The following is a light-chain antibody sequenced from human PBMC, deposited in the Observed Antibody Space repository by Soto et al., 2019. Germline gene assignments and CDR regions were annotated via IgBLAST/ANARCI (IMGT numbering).Light chain of an antibody. J-gene: IGKJ5*01. CDR1: QSVSSSY. CDR3: QQYGSSPGIT. V-gene: IGKV3-20*01. CDR2: GAS. Sequence: TVLTQSPCTLSLYPGERATLSCRASQSVSSSYLAWYQQKPGQAPRLLIYGASSRATGIPDRFSGSGSGTDFTLTISRLEPEDFAVYYCQQYGSSPGITFCQGTRLEIK.